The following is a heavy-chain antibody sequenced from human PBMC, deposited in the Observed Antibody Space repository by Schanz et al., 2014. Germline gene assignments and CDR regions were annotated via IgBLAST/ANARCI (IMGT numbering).Heavy chain of an antibody. CDR2: IGGSDGNT. J-gene: IGHJ4*02. CDR1: GYTFTRSG. D-gene: IGHD3-22*01. V-gene: IGHV1-18*01. CDR3: ARAGQDYSDSSGYATYYFGN. Sequence: QVQLVQSGAEVKKPGASVKVSCKASGYTFTRSGISWVRQAPGQGLEWMGWIGGSDGNTNLAQKFQGRVTMTTDTSTSTAYMELSNLRSEDTAVYYCARAGQDYSDSSGYATYYFGNWGQGTLVTVSS.